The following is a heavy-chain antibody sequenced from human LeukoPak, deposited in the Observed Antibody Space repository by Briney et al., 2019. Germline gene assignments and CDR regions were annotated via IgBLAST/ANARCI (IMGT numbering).Heavy chain of an antibody. CDR2: IYYSGST. D-gene: IGHD3-22*01. Sequence: SETLSLTCTVSGGSISSYYWSWIRQPPGKGLEWIGYIYYSGSTNYNPSLKSRVTISVDTSKNQFSLKLSSVTAADTAVYYCARVTHYYDSSGYLVGWFDPWGQGTLVTVSS. CDR1: GGSISSYY. V-gene: IGHV4-59*01. J-gene: IGHJ5*02. CDR3: ARVTHYYDSSGYLVGWFDP.